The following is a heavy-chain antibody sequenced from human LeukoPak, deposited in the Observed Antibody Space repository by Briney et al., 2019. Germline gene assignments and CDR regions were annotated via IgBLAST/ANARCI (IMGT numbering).Heavy chain of an antibody. D-gene: IGHD4-17*01. Sequence: GGSLRLSCAASGFTFSNAWMSWVRQAPGKGLEWVANIKQDGSEKYYVDSVKGRFTISRDNAKKSLYLQMNSLRAEDTAVYYCARPMDYGDNFDYWGQGTLVTVSS. CDR1: GFTFSNAW. CDR2: IKQDGSEK. J-gene: IGHJ4*02. V-gene: IGHV3-7*03. CDR3: ARPMDYGDNFDY.